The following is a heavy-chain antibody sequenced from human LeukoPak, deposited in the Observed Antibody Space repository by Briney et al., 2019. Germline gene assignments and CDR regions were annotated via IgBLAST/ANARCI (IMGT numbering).Heavy chain of an antibody. CDR1: GFTFLDYY. J-gene: IGHJ6*03. D-gene: IGHD2-2*01. Sequence: GGSLRLSCAASGFTFLDYYMSWIRQAPGKGLEWVSYISSSGTTIYYADSVKGRFTISRDNAKNSLFLQMNSLRAEDTAVYYCARVEKQYQLLTYYYHYYMDVWGKGTTVTISS. V-gene: IGHV3-11*01. CDR2: ISSSGTTI. CDR3: ARVEKQYQLLTYYYHYYMDV.